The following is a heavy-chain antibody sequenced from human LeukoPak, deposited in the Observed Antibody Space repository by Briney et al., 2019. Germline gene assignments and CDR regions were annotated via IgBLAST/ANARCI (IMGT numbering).Heavy chain of an antibody. CDR2: ISGSGGST. V-gene: IGHV3-23*01. D-gene: IGHD3-22*01. CDR1: GFTFSSYA. CDR3: AKGIYDSSGYYGNYFDY. J-gene: IGHJ4*02. Sequence: GGSLRLSCAASGFTFSSYAMSWVRQAPGKGLEWVSAISGSGGSTYYADSVKGRFTISRDNSKTTLYLQMNSLRAEDTAVYYCAKGIYDSSGYYGNYFDYWGQGTLVTVSS.